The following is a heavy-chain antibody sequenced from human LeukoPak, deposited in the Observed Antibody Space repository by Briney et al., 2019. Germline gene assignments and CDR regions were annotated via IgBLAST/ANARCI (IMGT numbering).Heavy chain of an antibody. Sequence: PSETLSLTCTVSGGSISSYYWSWIRQPPGKGLEWIGYIYYSGSTNYNPSLKSRVTISVDTSKNQFSLKLSSVTAADTAVYYCARDLGHCSSTSCYAGWFDPWGQGTLVTVSS. J-gene: IGHJ5*02. D-gene: IGHD2-2*01. V-gene: IGHV4-59*01. CDR1: GGSISSYY. CDR2: IYYSGST. CDR3: ARDLGHCSSTSCYAGWFDP.